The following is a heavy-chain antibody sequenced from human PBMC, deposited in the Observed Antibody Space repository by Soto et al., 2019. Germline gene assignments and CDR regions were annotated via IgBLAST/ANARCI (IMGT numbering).Heavy chain of an antibody. V-gene: IGHV6-1*01. Sequence: SQTLSLTCAISGDSVSSNSAAWNWIRQSPSRGLEWQGRTYYRSKWYNDYAVSVKSRITINPDTSKNQFSLQLNSVTPEDTAVYYCARVETAGIAAAGSPDYYYYYGMDVWGQGTTVTVSS. CDR1: GDSVSSNSAA. D-gene: IGHD6-13*01. J-gene: IGHJ6*02. CDR2: TYYRSKWYN. CDR3: ARVETAGIAAAGSPDYYYYYGMDV.